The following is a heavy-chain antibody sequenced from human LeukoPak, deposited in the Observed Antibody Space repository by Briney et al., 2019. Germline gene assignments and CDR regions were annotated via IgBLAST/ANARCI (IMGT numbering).Heavy chain of an antibody. V-gene: IGHV3-23*01. CDR1: GFTFSSYA. J-gene: IGHJ4*02. CDR2: ITDSAGST. D-gene: IGHD3-10*01. CDR3: AKGSSGSRPYYFHY. Sequence: GGSLRLSCAASGFTFSSYAMSWVRQAPGEGLELVSAITDSAGSTYHADSVKGRFTISRDNSKNTLYLQMNSLRAEDTAVYYCAKGSSGSRPYYFHYWGQGTLVTVSS.